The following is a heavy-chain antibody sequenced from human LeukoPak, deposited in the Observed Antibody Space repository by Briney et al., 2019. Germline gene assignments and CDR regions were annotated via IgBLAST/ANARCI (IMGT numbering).Heavy chain of an antibody. CDR3: ARGRRNRRISSSDHYYYMDV. CDR2: INHSGST. D-gene: IGHD6-6*01. Sequence: PSETLSLTCAVYGGSFSGYYWSWIRQPPGKGLEWIGEINHSGSTNYNPSLKSRVTISVDTSKNQFSLKLSSVTAADTAVYYCARGRRNRRISSSDHYYYMDVWGKGTTVTVSS. CDR1: GGSFSGYY. V-gene: IGHV4-34*01. J-gene: IGHJ6*03.